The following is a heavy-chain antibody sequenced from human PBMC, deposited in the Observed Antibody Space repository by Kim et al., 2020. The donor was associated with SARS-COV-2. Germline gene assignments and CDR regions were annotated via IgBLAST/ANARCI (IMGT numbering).Heavy chain of an antibody. J-gene: IGHJ3*02. CDR3: ARGVDTAMVNKAFDI. V-gene: IGHV4-34*01. CDR1: GGSFSGYY. CDR2: INHSGST. Sequence: SETLSLTCAVYGGSFSGYYWGWIRQPPGKGLEWIGEINHSGSTNYNPSLKSRVTISVDTSKNQFSLKLSSVTAADTAVYYCARGVDTAMVNKAFDIWGQGTMVTVSS. D-gene: IGHD5-18*01.